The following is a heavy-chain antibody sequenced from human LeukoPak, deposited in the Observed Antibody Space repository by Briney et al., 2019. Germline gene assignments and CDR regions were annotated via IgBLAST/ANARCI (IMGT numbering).Heavy chain of an antibody. J-gene: IGHJ4*02. CDR3: ARGAEYYAIWRGYAGYSDY. CDR1: DDSITMYY. Sequence: SETLSLTCSVSDDSITMYYWTWIRQPPGKGLEWIGYVDHTGSTNFNPSLNGRVSISRDTTNNLFSLRLRSVTAADTAVYFCARGAEYYAIWRGYAGYSDYWGQGISVTVSS. V-gene: IGHV4-59*01. CDR2: VDHTGST. D-gene: IGHD3-3*01.